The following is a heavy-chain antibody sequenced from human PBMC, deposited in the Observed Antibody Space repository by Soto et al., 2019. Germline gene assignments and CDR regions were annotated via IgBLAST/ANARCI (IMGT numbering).Heavy chain of an antibody. Sequence: SETLSLTCTVSGGSISSGGYYWSWIRQHPGKGLEWIGYIYYSGSTYYNPSLKSRVTISVDTSKNQFSLKLSSVTAADTAVYYCARLYYGSVTDYWGQGTLVTFSS. J-gene: IGHJ4*02. CDR1: GGSISSGGYY. D-gene: IGHD3-10*01. CDR3: ARLYYGSVTDY. V-gene: IGHV4-31*03. CDR2: IYYSGST.